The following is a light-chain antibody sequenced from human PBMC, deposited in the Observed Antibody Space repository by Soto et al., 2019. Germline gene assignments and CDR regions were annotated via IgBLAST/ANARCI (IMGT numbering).Light chain of an antibody. CDR2: DVP. CDR1: SSDVGGYNY. CDR3: CSYAGTYTYV. J-gene: IGLJ1*01. V-gene: IGLV2-11*02. Sequence: QSALTQPRSVSGSPGQSVTISCTGTSSDVGGYNYVSWYQHHPGKAPKLMIFDVPERPSGVPDRFSGSKSGNTASLTISGLQTEDEADYYCCSYAGTYTYVFGTGTKVTVL.